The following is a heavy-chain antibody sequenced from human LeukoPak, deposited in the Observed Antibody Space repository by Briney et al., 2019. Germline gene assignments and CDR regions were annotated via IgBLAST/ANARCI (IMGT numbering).Heavy chain of an antibody. CDR2: IIPIFGTA. CDR1: GGTFSSYA. J-gene: IGHJ6*04. CDR3: ARNSGCSGGSCYFYYYYGMDV. V-gene: IGHV1-69*13. D-gene: IGHD2-15*01. Sequence: GASVKVSCKASGGTFSSYAISWVRQAAGQGLEWMGGIIPIFGTANYAQKFHGRVTITADESTSTAYMELSSLRSEDTAVYYCARNSGCSGGSCYFYYYYGMDVWGKGTTVTVSS.